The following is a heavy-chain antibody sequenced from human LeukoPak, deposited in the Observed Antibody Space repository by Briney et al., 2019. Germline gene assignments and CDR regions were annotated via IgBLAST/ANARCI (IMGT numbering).Heavy chain of an antibody. J-gene: IGHJ6*03. Sequence: SETLSLTCTVSGGSISSYYWSWIRQPAGKGLEWIGRIYTSGSTNYNSSLKSRVTMSVDTSKNQFSLKLSSVTAADTAVYYCARAVGSGSFQTYYYYMDVWGKGTTVTISS. CDR3: ARAVGSGSFQTYYYYMDV. V-gene: IGHV4-4*07. CDR2: IYTSGST. CDR1: GGSISSYY. D-gene: IGHD3-10*01.